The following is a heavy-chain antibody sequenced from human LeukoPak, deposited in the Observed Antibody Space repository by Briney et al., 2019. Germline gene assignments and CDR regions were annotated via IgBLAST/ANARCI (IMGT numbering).Heavy chain of an antibody. V-gene: IGHV3-23*01. D-gene: IGHD1-1*01. CDR1: GFTFSSYA. CDR3: AKGVLERPRGGFDY. J-gene: IGHJ4*02. Sequence: PGGSLRLSCAGTGFTFSSYAMSWVRQAPGKGLEWVSAVSASGGSTYYADSVKGRFTISKDNSKNMLYLQMNSLRAEDTAIYYCAKGVLERPRGGFDYWGQGTLVTVSS. CDR2: VSASGGST.